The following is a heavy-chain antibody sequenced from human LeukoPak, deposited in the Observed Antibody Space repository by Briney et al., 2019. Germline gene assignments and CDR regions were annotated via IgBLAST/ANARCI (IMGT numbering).Heavy chain of an antibody. V-gene: IGHV4-39*07. J-gene: IGHJ4*02. CDR2: IYYSGST. D-gene: IGHD3-16*01. CDR1: GGSISSSSYY. CDR3: ARDSRLSMITFGGAPPQYFDY. Sequence: AETLSLTCTVSGGSISSSSYYWGWILQPPGKGLEWIGSIYYSGSTYYNPSLKSRVTISVDTSKNQFSLKLSSVTAADTAVYYCARDSRLSMITFGGAPPQYFDYWGQGTLVTVSS.